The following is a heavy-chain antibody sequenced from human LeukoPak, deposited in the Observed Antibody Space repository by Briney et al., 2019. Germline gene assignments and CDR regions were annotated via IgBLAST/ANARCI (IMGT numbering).Heavy chain of an antibody. D-gene: IGHD3-16*02. Sequence: ASVKVSCKASGYTFTSYDINWVRQATGQGLEWMGWMKPNSGNTGYAQKFQGRVTMTRNTSISTAYMELSSLRSEDTAVYYCARGFGRYRQVGGDRFFDYWGQGTLVTVSS. CDR2: MKPNSGNT. CDR3: ARGFGRYRQVGGDRFFDY. V-gene: IGHV1-8*01. J-gene: IGHJ4*02. CDR1: GYTFTSYD.